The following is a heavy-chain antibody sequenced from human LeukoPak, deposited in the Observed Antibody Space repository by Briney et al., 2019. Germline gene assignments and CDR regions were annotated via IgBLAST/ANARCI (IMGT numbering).Heavy chain of an antibody. CDR1: GGSISSYY. J-gene: IGHJ6*02. CDR3: ARDFIVVVTARDYYYYGMDV. V-gene: IGHV4-59*01. CDR2: IYYSGST. D-gene: IGHD2-21*02. Sequence: SETLSLTCTVSGGSISSYYWNWIRQPPGKGLEWIGYIYYSGSTNYNPSLKSRVTISVDTSKNQFSLKLSSVTAADTAVYYCARDFIVVVTARDYYYYGMDVWGQGTTVTVSS.